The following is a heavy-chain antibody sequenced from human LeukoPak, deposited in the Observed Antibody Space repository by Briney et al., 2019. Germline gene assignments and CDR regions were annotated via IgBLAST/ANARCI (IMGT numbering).Heavy chain of an antibody. Sequence: SETLSLTCTVSGGSISSSTYYWGWIRQPPGKGLEWIGSIYYSGTTCYSPSLKSRVTISADTSQNQFSLKLTSMTAADTAVYYCARGEDIAAAGLDYWGQGTLVTVSS. CDR1: GGSISSSTYY. V-gene: IGHV4-39*01. CDR3: ARGEDIAAAGLDY. CDR2: IYYSGTT. J-gene: IGHJ4*02. D-gene: IGHD6-13*01.